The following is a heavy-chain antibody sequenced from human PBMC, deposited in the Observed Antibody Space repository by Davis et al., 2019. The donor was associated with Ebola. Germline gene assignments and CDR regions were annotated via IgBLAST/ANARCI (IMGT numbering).Heavy chain of an antibody. J-gene: IGHJ5*02. D-gene: IGHD3-9*01. CDR3: ARDPSALFDWLLGGWFDP. CDR1: GYTFTDYH. V-gene: IGHV1-2*06. Sequence: ASVKVSCKASGYTFTDYHMHWVRQAPGQGLEWMGRINPNSGGTNYAQKFQGRVTMTRDTSISTAYMELSRLRSYDTAVYYCARDPSALFDWLLGGWFDPWGQGTLVTVSS. CDR2: INPNSGGT.